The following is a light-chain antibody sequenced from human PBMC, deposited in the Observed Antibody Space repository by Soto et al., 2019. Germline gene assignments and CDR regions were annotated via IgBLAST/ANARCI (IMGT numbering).Light chain of an antibody. J-gene: IGLJ2*01. CDR1: SSDVGAYNF. CDR2: EVS. Sequence: QSVLTQPASVSGSPGQSITISCTGTSSDVGAYNFVSWYQHHPDKAPKLIISEVSNRPSGVSNRFSGSKSGNTASLTISGLQAEDEAYYYCSSYTGGSTLFGGGTKVTVL. CDR3: SSYTGGSTL. V-gene: IGLV2-14*01.